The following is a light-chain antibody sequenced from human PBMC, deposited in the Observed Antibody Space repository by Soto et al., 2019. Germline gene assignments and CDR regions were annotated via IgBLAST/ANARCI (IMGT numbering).Light chain of an antibody. V-gene: IGKV1-39*01. Sequence: DIQMTQSPSSLSASVGDRVTITCRASQSIRSYLNWYQQKPGKAPKLLIYAASSFQSGVPSRFSGSGSGTDFTLTISSLQPEDFATYYCQQSYSTPPWTFGQGTKVEIK. J-gene: IGKJ1*01. CDR1: QSIRSY. CDR2: AAS. CDR3: QQSYSTPPWT.